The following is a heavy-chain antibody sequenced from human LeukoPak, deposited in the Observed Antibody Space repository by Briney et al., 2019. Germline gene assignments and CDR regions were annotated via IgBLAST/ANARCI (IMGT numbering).Heavy chain of an antibody. J-gene: IGHJ4*02. V-gene: IGHV1-46*01. CDR2: INPSGGST. CDR1: GYTFTSYY. D-gene: IGHD3-22*01. Sequence: ASVKVSCKASGYTFTSYYMHWVRQAPGQGLEWMGIINPSGGSTSYAQKFQGRVTMTRDTSTSTVYMELSSLRAEDTAEYYCAKGAGGGGYYDNMNVFDYWGQGTLVTVSS. CDR3: AKGAGGGGYYDNMNVFDY.